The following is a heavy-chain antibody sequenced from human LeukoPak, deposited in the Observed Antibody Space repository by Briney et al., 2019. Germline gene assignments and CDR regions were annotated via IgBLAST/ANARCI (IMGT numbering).Heavy chain of an antibody. CDR1: GFTFTSSA. D-gene: IGHD3-22*01. V-gene: IGHV1-58*01. Sequence: GTSVTVSCTASGFTFTSSAVQWVRQARGQRLEWIGWIVVGSGNTNYAQKFQERVTITRDMSTSTAYMELSSLRSEDTAVYYCAASSGYDSSGYSDYWGQGTLVTVSS. CDR2: IVVGSGNT. J-gene: IGHJ4*02. CDR3: AASSGYDSSGYSDY.